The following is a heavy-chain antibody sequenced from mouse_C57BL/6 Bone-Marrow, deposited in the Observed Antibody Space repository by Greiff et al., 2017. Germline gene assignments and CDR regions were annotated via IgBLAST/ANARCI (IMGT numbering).Heavy chain of an antibody. J-gene: IGHJ1*03. V-gene: IGHV8-8*01. D-gene: IGHD1-1*01. CDR2: IWWDDDK. CDR3: ARILYYYGSSYGYFDV. Sequence: QVTLKVSGPGILQPSQTLSLTCSFSGFSLSTFGMGVGWIRQPSGKGLEGLAHIWWDDDKYYNPALKSRLTISKDTSKNQIFLKIANVDTADTATYYCARILYYYGSSYGYFDVWGTGTTVTVSS. CDR1: GFSLSTFGMG.